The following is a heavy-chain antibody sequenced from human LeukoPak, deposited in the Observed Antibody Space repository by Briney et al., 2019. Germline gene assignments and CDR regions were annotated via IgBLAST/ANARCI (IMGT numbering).Heavy chain of an antibody. CDR1: GYTFTSYG. V-gene: IGHV1-18*01. D-gene: IGHD1-1*01. CDR2: ISAYNGNT. CDR3: ARDYHNLANYYYGMDV. Sequence: ASVKVSCKASGYTFTSYGISWVRQAPGQGLEWMGWISAYNGNTDYSQKLQGRVTMTTDTSTSTAYMELRSLRSDDTAVYYCARDYHNLANYYYGMDVWGQGTTVTVSS. J-gene: IGHJ6*02.